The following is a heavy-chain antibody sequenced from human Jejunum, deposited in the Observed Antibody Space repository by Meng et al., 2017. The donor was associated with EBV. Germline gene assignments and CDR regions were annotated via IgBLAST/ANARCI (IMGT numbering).Heavy chain of an antibody. CDR3: ARNYRDY. Sequence: EVYSAKSGGCLVHPGGSLRLSCAASGFTLGAYWMHWVRQTPGKGLEWVSRINNDGSTTQYADSVRGRFTISRDNAKSTLYLKMNSLTAEDTAVYYCARNYRDYWGQGTLVTVSS. D-gene: IGHD4-11*01. J-gene: IGHJ4*02. CDR2: INNDGSTT. V-gene: IGHV3-74*03. CDR1: GFTLGAYW.